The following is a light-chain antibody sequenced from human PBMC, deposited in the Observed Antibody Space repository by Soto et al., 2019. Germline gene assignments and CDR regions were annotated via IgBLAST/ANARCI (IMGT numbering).Light chain of an antibody. J-gene: IGLJ3*02. CDR1: NSNIGNYY. CDR3: SAWDVSLGGWV. Sequence: QSVLTQPPSASATPGQSVTISCSGSNSNIGNYYAYWYQQLPGAAPRLLIYSDDQRPSGVPERFSGSKSGTSASLAISGFRSEDEADYFCSAWDVSLGGWVFGGGTKLTVL. CDR2: SDD. V-gene: IGLV1-47*02.